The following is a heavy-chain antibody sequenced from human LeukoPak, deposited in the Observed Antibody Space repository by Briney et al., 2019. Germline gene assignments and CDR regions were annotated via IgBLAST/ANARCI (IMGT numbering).Heavy chain of an antibody. CDR1: GYTFTSYA. J-gene: IGHJ5*02. V-gene: IGHV7-4-1*04. D-gene: IGHD5-18*01. CDR3: ARRGYSYGYYWFDP. CDR2: INTNTGNP. Sequence: ASVKVSCKASGYTFTSYAMNWVRQAPGQGLEWMGWINTNTGNPTYAQGFTGRFVFSLDTSVSMAYLQISSLKAEDTAVYYCARRGYSYGYYWFDPWGQGTLVTVSS.